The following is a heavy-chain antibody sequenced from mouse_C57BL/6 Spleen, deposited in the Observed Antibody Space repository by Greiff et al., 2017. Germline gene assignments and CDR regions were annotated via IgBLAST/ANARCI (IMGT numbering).Heavy chain of an antibody. CDR3: ARWDYDLAY. V-gene: IGHV14-3*01. CDR1: GFYIKNTY. CDR2: IDPANGNT. D-gene: IGHD2-4*01. Sequence: EVQLQQSVAELVRPGASVKLSCTASGFYIKNTYMHWVKQRPEQGLEWIGRIDPANGNTKYAPKFQGKATITADTSSNTAYLQLSSLTSEDTAIYYCARWDYDLAYWGQGTLVTVSA. J-gene: IGHJ3*01.